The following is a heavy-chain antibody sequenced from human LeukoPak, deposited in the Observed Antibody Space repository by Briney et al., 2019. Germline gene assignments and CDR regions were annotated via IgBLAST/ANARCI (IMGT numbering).Heavy chain of an antibody. D-gene: IGHD4-17*01. J-gene: IGHJ4*02. V-gene: IGHV3-11*04. CDR2: ISSSGSTK. CDR3: ARDLGGDYVAYYFDY. CDR1: GFTFSDYY. Sequence: PGGSLRLSCAASGFTFSDYYMSWIRQAPGKGLEWVSYISSSGSTKYYADSMKGRFTISRDNAKNSLYLQMNSLRAEDTAVYYCARDLGGDYVAYYFDYWGQGTLVTVSS.